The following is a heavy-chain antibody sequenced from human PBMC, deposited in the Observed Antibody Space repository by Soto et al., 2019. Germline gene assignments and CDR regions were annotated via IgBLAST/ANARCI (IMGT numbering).Heavy chain of an antibody. D-gene: IGHD2-2*01. V-gene: IGHV3-53*01. CDR1: GFTVSSNY. J-gene: IGHJ6*02. Sequence: GGSLRLSCAASGFTVSSNYMGWVRQAPGKGLEWVSVIYSGGTTYYAASVKGRFTISRDNSKNTLYLHMNSLRAEDTAVYYCTRDRRYCSSTSCYDYYYGMDVWGQGTTVTVSS. CDR2: IYSGGTT. CDR3: TRDRRYCSSTSCYDYYYGMDV.